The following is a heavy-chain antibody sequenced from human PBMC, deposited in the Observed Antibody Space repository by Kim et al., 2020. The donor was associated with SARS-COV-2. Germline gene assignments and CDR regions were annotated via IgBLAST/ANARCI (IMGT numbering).Heavy chain of an antibody. J-gene: IGHJ6*01. CDR3: ATHPPSFGFYYHGFDV. Sequence: GGSLRLSCAASGLNFNTHTMNWVRQAPGKGLEWISYISDSSRTIYYADSVKGRFTISRDNAKNSLFLQMNSLRAEDTAVYYCATHPPSFGFYYHGFDVWG. CDR2: ISDSSRTI. V-gene: IGHV3-48*04. CDR1: GLNFNTHT. D-gene: IGHD3-16*01.